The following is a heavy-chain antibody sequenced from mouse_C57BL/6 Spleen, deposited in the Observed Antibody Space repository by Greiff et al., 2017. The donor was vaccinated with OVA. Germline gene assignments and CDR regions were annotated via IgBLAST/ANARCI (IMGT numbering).Heavy chain of an antibody. CDR3: TAMVTKYYAMDY. CDR2: IDPETGGT. D-gene: IGHD2-2*01. CDR1: GYTFTDYE. Sequence: VQLQQSGAELVRPGASVTLSCKASGYTFTDYEMHWVKPTPVHGLEWIGAIDPETGGTAYNQKFKGTAILTADKSSSTAYMELRSLTSEDSAVYYCTAMVTKYYAMDYWGQGTSVTVSS. V-gene: IGHV1-15*01. J-gene: IGHJ4*01.